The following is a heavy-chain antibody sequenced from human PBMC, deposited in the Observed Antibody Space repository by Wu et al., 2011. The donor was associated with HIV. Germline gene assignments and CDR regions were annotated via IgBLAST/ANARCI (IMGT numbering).Heavy chain of an antibody. CDR2: IIPIFGAG. V-gene: IGHV1-69*12. CDR1: GGTFTTYA. J-gene: IGHJ4*02. D-gene: IGHD3-22*01. Sequence: QVQLMQSGTEVKKPESSVRVSCKSSGGTFTTYALSWVRQAPGQGLEWMGGIIPIFGAGNYAQKFQGRVTITADESTSTVYLELSRLTSEDTAVYFCARSRSSGYYPIFDYWGQGTLVTVSS. CDR3: ARSRSSGYYPIFDY.